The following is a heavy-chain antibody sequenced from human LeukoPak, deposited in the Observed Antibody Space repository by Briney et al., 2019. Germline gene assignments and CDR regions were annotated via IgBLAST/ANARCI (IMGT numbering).Heavy chain of an antibody. CDR3: AARIFSDVDY. Sequence: SETLSLTCAVYGGSFSGYYWSWIRQPPGKGLEWIGYIYYSGSTNYNPSLKSRVTISVDTSKNQFSLKLSSVTAADTAVYYCAARIFSDVDYWGQGTLVTVSS. CDR2: IYYSGST. J-gene: IGHJ4*02. D-gene: IGHD3-3*02. CDR1: GGSFSGYY. V-gene: IGHV4-59*08.